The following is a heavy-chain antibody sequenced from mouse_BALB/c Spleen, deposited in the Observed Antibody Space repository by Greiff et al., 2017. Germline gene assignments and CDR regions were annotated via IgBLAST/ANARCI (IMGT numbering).Heavy chain of an antibody. CDR2: ISNGGGST. CDR3: ARRDYYGPFDY. J-gene: IGHJ2*01. D-gene: IGHD1-2*01. Sequence: EVQLVESGGGLVQPGGSLKLSCAASGFTFSSYTMSWVRQTPEKRLEWVAYISNGGGSTYYPDTVKGRFTISRDNAKNTLYLQMSSLKSEDTAMYYCARRDYYGPFDYWGQGTTLTVSS. CDR1: GFTFSSYT. V-gene: IGHV5-12-2*01.